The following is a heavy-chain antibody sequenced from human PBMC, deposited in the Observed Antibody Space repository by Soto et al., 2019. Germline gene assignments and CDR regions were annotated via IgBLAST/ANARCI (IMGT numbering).Heavy chain of an antibody. D-gene: IGHD3-22*01. Sequence: QVQLVQSGAAVKKPGSSVKVSCKASGGSFSSYVMNWVRQSPGQGLEWMGGILPLFGTRNYAQQFRGRVTITADETTSTAYMELTGLRSEDTAIYYCAYRGPSIKVADRLEDWGQGTLVTVSS. CDR3: AYRGPSIKVADRLED. CDR2: ILPLFGTR. J-gene: IGHJ4*02. CDR1: GGSFSSYV. V-gene: IGHV1-69*01.